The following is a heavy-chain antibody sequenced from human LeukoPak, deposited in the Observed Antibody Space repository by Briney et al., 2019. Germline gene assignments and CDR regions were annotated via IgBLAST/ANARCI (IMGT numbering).Heavy chain of an antibody. J-gene: IGHJ6*02. V-gene: IGHV1-2*02. Sequence: GASVKVSCKASGYTFTGYYMHWVRQAPGKGLEWMGWINPNSGGTNYAQKFQGRVTMTRDTSISTAYMELSRLRSDDTAVYYCARDNDCSSTSCYAGYYYYGMDVWGQGTTVTVSS. CDR3: ARDNDCSSTSCYAGYYYYGMDV. CDR2: INPNSGGT. D-gene: IGHD2-2*01. CDR1: GYTFTGYY.